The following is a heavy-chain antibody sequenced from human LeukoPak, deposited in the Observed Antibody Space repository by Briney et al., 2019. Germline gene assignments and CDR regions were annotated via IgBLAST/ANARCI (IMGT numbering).Heavy chain of an antibody. CDR2: IYYSGST. V-gene: IGHV4-59*01. CDR3: ASYDSSGYWAFDI. J-gene: IGHJ3*02. CDR1: GGSISSYY. Sequence: SETLSLTCTVSGGSISSYYWSWIRQPPGKGLEWIGYIYYSGSTNYNPSLKSRVTISVDTSKNQFSLKVSSVTAADTAVYYCASYDSSGYWAFDIWGQGTMVTVSS. D-gene: IGHD3-22*01.